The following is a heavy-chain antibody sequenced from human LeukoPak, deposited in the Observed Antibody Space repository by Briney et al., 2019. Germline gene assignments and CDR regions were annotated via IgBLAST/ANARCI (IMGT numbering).Heavy chain of an antibody. J-gene: IGHJ4*02. CDR2: ISWNGGNT. CDR3: AREGIYCVNGVCYLDY. Sequence: SGGSLRLSCAASGFKFDDYGMSWVRQAPGKGLEWVSGISWNGGNTGYADSVKGRFTISRDNAKNSLFLQVNSLRADDTAFYYCAREGIYCVNGVCYLDYWGQGTLVTVSS. D-gene: IGHD2-8*01. CDR1: GFKFDDYG. V-gene: IGHV3-20*04.